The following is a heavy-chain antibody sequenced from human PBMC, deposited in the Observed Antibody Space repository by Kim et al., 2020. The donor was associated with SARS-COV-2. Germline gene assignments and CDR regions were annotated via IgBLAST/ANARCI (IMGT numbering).Heavy chain of an antibody. V-gene: IGHV3-9*01. D-gene: IGHD3-10*01. J-gene: IGHJ4*02. Sequence: GGSLRLSCAASGFTFDDYAMHWVRQAPGKGLEWVSGISCNSGSIGYADSVKGRFTISRDNAKNSLYLQMNSLRAEDTALYYCAKGRGSGSYYHFDYWGQGTLVTVAS. CDR1: GFTFDDYA. CDR3: AKGRGSGSYYHFDY. CDR2: ISCNSGSI.